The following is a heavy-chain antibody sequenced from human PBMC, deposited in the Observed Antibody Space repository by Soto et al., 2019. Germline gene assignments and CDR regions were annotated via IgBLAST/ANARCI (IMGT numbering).Heavy chain of an antibody. CDR2: IVVGSGNT. D-gene: IGHD3-9*01. V-gene: IGHV1-58*01. CDR1: GFTFTSSA. CDR3: AADPDFDWLFNFDY. J-gene: IGHJ4*02. Sequence: SVKVSCKASGFTFTSSAVQWVRQARGQRLEWIGWIVVGSGNTNYAQKFQERVTITRDMSTSTAYTELSSLRSEDTAVYYCAADPDFDWLFNFDYWGQGTLVTVSS.